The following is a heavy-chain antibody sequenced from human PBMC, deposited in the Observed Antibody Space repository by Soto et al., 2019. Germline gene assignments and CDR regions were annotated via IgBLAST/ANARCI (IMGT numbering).Heavy chain of an antibody. CDR2: IYYSGST. J-gene: IGHJ4*02. D-gene: IGHD3-22*01. Sequence: PSETLSLTCTVSGGSISSSSYXXXXXXXXXXXXXEWIGSIYYSGSTYHNPSLKSRVTISVDTSKNQFSLKLSSVTAADTAVYYCSRHGRTYYYDSSGYYYFDYWGQGTLVNVSS. V-gene: IGHV4-39*01. CDR3: SRHGRTYYYDSSGYYYFDY. CDR1: GGSISSSSYX.